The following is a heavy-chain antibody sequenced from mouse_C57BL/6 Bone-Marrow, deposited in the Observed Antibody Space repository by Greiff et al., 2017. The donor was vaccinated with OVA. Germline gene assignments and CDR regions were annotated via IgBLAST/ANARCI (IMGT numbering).Heavy chain of an antibody. CDR1: GFTFSNYW. J-gene: IGHJ2*01. CDR3: TDGSPYFDY. V-gene: IGHV6-3*01. CDR2: IRLKSDNYAT. D-gene: IGHD1-1*01. Sequence: EVKLVESGGGLVQPGGSMKLSCVASGFTFSNYWMNWVRQSPEKGLEWVAQIRLKSDNYATHYAESVKGRFTISRDDSKSSVYLQMNNLRAEDTGIYYCTDGSPYFDYWGQGTTLTVSS.